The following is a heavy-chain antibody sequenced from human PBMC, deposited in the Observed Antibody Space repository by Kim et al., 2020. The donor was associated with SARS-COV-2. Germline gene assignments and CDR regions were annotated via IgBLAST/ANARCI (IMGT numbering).Heavy chain of an antibody. CDR1: GFTFSSYA. J-gene: IGHJ4*02. CDR3: AKDDLLAYGGYFSKHAEFDY. D-gene: IGHD5-12*01. CDR2: ISGSGGST. Sequence: GGSLRLSCAASGFTFSSYAMSWVRQAPGKGLEWVSAISGSGGSTYYADSVKGRFTISRDNSKNTLYLQMNSLRAEDTAVYYCAKDDLLAYGGYFSKHAEFDYWGQGTLVTVSS. V-gene: IGHV3-23*01.